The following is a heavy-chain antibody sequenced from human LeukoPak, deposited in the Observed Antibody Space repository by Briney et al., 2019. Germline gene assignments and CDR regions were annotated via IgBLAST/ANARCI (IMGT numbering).Heavy chain of an antibody. CDR2: ISYDGSNK. J-gene: IGHJ4*02. V-gene: IGHV3-30-3*01. CDR3: IAAADY. CDR1: GFTFSSYA. Sequence: GGSLRLSCAASGFTFSSYAIHWVRQAPGKGLEWVAVISYDGSNKYYADSVKGRFTISRDNSKNTLYLQMNSLRAEDTAVYYCIAAADYWGQGTLVTVSS. D-gene: IGHD6-13*01.